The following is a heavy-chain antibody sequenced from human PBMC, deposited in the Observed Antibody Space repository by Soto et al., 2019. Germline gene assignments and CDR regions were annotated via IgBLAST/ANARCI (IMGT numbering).Heavy chain of an antibody. CDR1: GGSISSGGYY. V-gene: IGHV4-31*03. CDR2: IYYSGST. J-gene: IGHJ4*02. Sequence: SETLSLTCTVSGGSISSGGYYWSWIRQHPGKGLEWIGHIYYSGSTYYNPSLKSRVTISVDTSKNQFSLKLSSVTAADTAVYYCAREWRDYYFDYWGQGTLVTVSS. CDR3: AREWRDYYFDY.